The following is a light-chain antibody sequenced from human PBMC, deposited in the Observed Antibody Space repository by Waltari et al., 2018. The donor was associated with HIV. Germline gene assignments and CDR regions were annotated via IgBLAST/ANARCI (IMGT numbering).Light chain of an antibody. Sequence: VVTPEPSLTVSPGDTVTLSCASFSAGVARTHFTYWVQLKPGQPPLTLIYDSEKRHPLTSGRFSGSLAGGRAILTLSGALPEDEAEYFCLLSYGGVRVFGGGTNLTV. CDR1: SAGVARTHF. CDR2: DSE. J-gene: IGLJ2*01. V-gene: IGLV7-46*01. CDR3: LLSYGGVRV.